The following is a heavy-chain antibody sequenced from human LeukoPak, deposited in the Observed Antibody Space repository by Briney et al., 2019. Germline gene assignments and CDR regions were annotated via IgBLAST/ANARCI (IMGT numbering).Heavy chain of an antibody. CDR2: ISSGGDIT. Sequence: RGSPRLSCAASGFTLTSYAMSWVRQTPEKGLEWVSSISSGGDITHHADSVGGRFTISRDISKNTLYLQMNSLRAEDTAVYYCAKSDCVGDCYLLDYWGQGTLVTVSS. V-gene: IGHV3-23*01. D-gene: IGHD2-21*02. CDR3: AKSDCVGDCYLLDY. J-gene: IGHJ4*02. CDR1: GFTLTSYA.